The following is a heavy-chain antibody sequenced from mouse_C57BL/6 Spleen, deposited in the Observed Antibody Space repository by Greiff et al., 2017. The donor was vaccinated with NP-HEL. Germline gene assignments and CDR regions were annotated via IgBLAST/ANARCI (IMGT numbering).Heavy chain of an antibody. D-gene: IGHD2-5*01. CDR1: GYTFTNYW. J-gene: IGHJ1*03. Sequence: QVQLQQSGAELVRPGTSVKMSCKASGYTFTNYWIGWAKQRPGHGLEWIGDIYPGGGYTNYNEKFKGKATLTADKSSSTAYMQFSSLTSEDSAIYYCARYYSNYGWYFDVWGTGTTVTVSS. CDR2: IYPGGGYT. CDR3: ARYYSNYGWYFDV. V-gene: IGHV1-63*01.